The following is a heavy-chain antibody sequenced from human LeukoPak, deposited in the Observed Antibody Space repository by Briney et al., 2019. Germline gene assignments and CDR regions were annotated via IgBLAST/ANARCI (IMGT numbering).Heavy chain of an antibody. J-gene: IGHJ4*02. Sequence: PGGSLRLSSAASGFTFSSYAMSWVRQAPGKGLEWVSAISGSGGSTYYADSVKGRFTISRDNSKNTLYLQMNSLRAEDTAVYYCARDALPYYDSSGYSDYWGQGTLVTVSS. CDR3: ARDALPYYDSSGYSDY. D-gene: IGHD3-22*01. CDR1: GFTFSSYA. V-gene: IGHV3-23*01. CDR2: ISGSGGST.